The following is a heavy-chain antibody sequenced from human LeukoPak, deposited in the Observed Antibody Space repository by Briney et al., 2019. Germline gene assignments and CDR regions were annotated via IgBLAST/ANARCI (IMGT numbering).Heavy chain of an antibody. CDR1: GGTFSSYA. V-gene: IGHV1-69*13. J-gene: IGHJ6*04. Sequence: SVTVSCKASGGTFSSYAISWVRQAPGQGLEWMGGIIPIFGTANYAQKFQGRVTITADESTSTAYMELSSLRSEDTAVYYCARGEWSYGSGVLYGGMDVWGKGTRSPSPQ. CDR2: IIPIFGTA. CDR3: ARGEWSYGSGVLYGGMDV. D-gene: IGHD3-10*01.